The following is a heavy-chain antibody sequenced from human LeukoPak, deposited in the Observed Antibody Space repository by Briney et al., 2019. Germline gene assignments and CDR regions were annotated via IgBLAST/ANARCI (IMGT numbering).Heavy chain of an antibody. V-gene: IGHV3-49*04. CDR2: IRSKAYGGTT. Sequence: PGGSLRLSCTASGFTFCDYAMSWVRQAPGKGRGWVGFIRSKAYGGTTEYAASVKGRFTISRDDSKSIAYLQMNSLKTEDTAVYYCTRGSSGWYSDAFDIWGQGTMVTVSS. CDR1: GFTFCDYA. D-gene: IGHD6-19*01. J-gene: IGHJ3*02. CDR3: TRGSSGWYSDAFDI.